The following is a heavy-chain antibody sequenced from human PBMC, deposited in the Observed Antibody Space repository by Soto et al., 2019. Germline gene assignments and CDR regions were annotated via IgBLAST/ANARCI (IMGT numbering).Heavy chain of an antibody. Sequence: QVQMVQSGAEVKKPGSSARVSCKVSGGTFSRHSISWVRQAPGQGLEWMGGIIPIFDATQYAQKFQGRLTITADESTTTFHMDRTGPRPKVTARYYCARDLTSVRGSWGQGTRVTVS. CDR2: IIPIFDAT. V-gene: IGHV1-69*01. J-gene: IGHJ4*02. D-gene: IGHD3-10*01. CDR1: GGTFSRHS. CDR3: ARDLTSVRGS.